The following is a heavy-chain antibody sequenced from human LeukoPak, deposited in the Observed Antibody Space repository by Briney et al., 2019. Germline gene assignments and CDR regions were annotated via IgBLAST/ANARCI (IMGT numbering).Heavy chain of an antibody. J-gene: IGHJ4*02. V-gene: IGHV4-59*01. CDR2: IYYSGST. CDR3: ARGLLSCFDY. CDR1: GGSISSYY. Sequence: KPSETLSLTCTVSGGSISSYYWSWIRQPPGKGLEWIGYIYYSGSTNYNPSLKSRVTISVDTSKNQSSLKLSSVTAADTAVYYCARGLLSCFDYWGQGTLVTVSS. D-gene: IGHD2-2*01.